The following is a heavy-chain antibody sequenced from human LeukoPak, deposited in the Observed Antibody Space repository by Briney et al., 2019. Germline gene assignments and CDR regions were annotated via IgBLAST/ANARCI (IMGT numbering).Heavy chain of an antibody. CDR3: ASSGSYRFDY. D-gene: IGHD1-26*01. CDR1: VVTFSSYT. V-gene: IGHV3-48*02. CDR2: ITASGTAM. Sequence: GGYLRLSCAAAVVTFSSYTVNWVRQAPWKGLEWVSHITASGTAMFYADSVKGRFTISRDNAKNSLYLQMNSLRDEDTAVYYCASSGSYRFDYWGQGTLVTVSS. J-gene: IGHJ4*02.